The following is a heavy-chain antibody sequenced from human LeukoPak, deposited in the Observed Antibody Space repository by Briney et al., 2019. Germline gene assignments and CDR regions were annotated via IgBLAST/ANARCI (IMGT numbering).Heavy chain of an antibody. D-gene: IGHD3-22*01. CDR3: AKDKWLEYYFDY. CDR1: GFTFSSYG. Sequence: GRSLRLSCAASGFTFSSYGMHWVRQAPGKGLEWVAVISYDGSNKYYADSVKGRFTISRDNSKNTLYLQMNSLRAEDTAVYYCAKDKWLEYYFDYWGQGTLVTVSS. J-gene: IGHJ4*02. V-gene: IGHV3-30*18. CDR2: ISYDGSNK.